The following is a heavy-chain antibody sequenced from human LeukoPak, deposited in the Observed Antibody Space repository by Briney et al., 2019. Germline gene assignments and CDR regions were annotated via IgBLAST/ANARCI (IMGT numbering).Heavy chain of an antibody. D-gene: IGHD3-22*01. CDR2: INAGNGNT. J-gene: IGHJ4*02. CDR1: GYTFTSYA. V-gene: IGHV1-3*01. Sequence: GASVTVSCTASGYTFTSYAMHWVRQAPGQRLEWMGWINAGNGNTKYSQKFQGRVTITRDTSASTAYMELSSLRSEDTAVYYCARDLLRGYYDSSGYPDYWGQGTLVTVSS. CDR3: ARDLLRGYYDSSGYPDY.